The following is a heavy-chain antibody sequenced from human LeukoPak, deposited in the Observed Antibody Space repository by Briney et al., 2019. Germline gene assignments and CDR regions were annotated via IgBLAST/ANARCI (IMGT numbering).Heavy chain of an antibody. V-gene: IGHV3-21*01. Sequence: GGSLRLSCAASGFTFSSYSMNWVRQAPGNGLEAVSSISSSSSYIYYADSVKGRFTISRDNAKNSLYLQMNSLRAEDTAVYYCARDRDRSGYPYYYYGMDVWGQGTTVTVSS. CDR1: GFTFSSYS. D-gene: IGHD3-22*01. J-gene: IGHJ6*02. CDR2: ISSSSSYI. CDR3: ARDRDRSGYPYYYYGMDV.